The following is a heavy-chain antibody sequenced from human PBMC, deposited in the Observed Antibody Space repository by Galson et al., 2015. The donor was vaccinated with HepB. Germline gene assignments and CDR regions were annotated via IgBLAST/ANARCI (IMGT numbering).Heavy chain of an antibody. J-gene: IGHJ3*02. CDR3: ARGELQLWPTPPPFNAFDI. V-gene: IGHV3-33*01. D-gene: IGHD5-18*01. Sequence: SLRLSCAASGFTFSSYGMHWVRQAPGKGLEWVAVIWYDGSNKYYADSVKGRFTISRDNSKNTLYLQMNSLRAEDTAVYYCARGELQLWPTPPPFNAFDIWGQGTMVTVSS. CDR2: IWYDGSNK. CDR1: GFTFSSYG.